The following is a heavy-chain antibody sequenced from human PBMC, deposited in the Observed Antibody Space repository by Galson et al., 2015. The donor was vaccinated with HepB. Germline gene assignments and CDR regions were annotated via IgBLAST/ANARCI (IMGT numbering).Heavy chain of an antibody. Sequence: SVKVSCKASGYTFTSYGISWVRQAPGQGLEWMGWISAYNGNTNYAQKLQGRVTMTTDTSTSTAYMELRSLRSDDTAVYYCATGAVCSGGSCYEGHWGRGTLVTVSS. J-gene: IGHJ4*02. V-gene: IGHV1-18*01. CDR3: ATGAVCSGGSCYEGH. CDR2: ISAYNGNT. CDR1: GYTFTSYG. D-gene: IGHD2-8*02.